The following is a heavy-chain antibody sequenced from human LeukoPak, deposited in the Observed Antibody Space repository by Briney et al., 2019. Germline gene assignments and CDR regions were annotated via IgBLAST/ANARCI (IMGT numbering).Heavy chain of an antibody. V-gene: IGHV4-34*01. Sequence: PSETLSLTCAVYGGSFSGYYWSWIRQPPGKGLEWIGEINHSGSTNYNPSLKSRVTISVNTSKNQFSLKLSSVTAADTAVYYCARGAPGDFDYWGQGTLVTVSS. J-gene: IGHJ4*02. CDR3: ARGAPGDFDY. CDR2: INHSGST. D-gene: IGHD3-10*01. CDR1: GGSFSGYY.